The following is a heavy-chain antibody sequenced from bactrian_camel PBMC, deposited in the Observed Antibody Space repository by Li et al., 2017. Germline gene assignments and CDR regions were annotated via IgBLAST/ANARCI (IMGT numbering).Heavy chain of an antibody. Sequence: HVQLVESGGGSVQAGGSLRPSCLGSGFTLGDTDMGWYRQAPGNECEMVSISSVDGTTQYADFVKGRFTISRDNAANTVYLQMSDLKREDTAMYYCASDEGGLIGTEWSGLLCAGHGTQVTV. CDR1: GFTLGDTD. CDR2: SSVDGTT. V-gene: IGHV3S55*01. D-gene: IGHD2*01. J-gene: IGHJ4*01.